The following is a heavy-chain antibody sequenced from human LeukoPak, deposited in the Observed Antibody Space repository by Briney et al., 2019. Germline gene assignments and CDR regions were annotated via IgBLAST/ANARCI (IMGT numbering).Heavy chain of an antibody. V-gene: IGHV1-24*01. D-gene: IGHD3-22*01. CDR1: GYTLTELS. CDR2: FDPEDGET. J-gene: IGHJ4*02. CDR3: ATESYDSSGYYFLDY. Sequence: ASVKVSCKVSGYTLTELSMHWVRQAPGKGLEWMGGFDPEDGETIYAQKFQGRVTITEDTSTDTAYMELSSLRSEDTAVYYCATESYDSSGYYFLDYWGQGTLVTVSS.